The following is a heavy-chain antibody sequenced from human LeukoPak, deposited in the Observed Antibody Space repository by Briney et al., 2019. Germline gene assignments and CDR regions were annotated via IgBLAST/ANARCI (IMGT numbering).Heavy chain of an antibody. Sequence: GASVKVSCKASGYTFTSYYMHWVRQAPGQGLEWMGIINPSGGSTSYAQKFQGRVTMTRDMSTSTVYMELSSLRSEDTAVYYCARAGGGYSSSPWDSYYFDYWGQGTLVTVSS. V-gene: IGHV1-46*01. CDR3: ARAGGGYSSSPWDSYYFDY. D-gene: IGHD6-6*01. J-gene: IGHJ4*02. CDR2: INPSGGST. CDR1: GYTFTSYY.